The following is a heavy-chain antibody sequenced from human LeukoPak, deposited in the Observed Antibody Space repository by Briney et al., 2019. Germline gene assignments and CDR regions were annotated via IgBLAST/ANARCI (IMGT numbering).Heavy chain of an antibody. Sequence: GGSLRHSCTSSGFTFGDYSINWVRQAPGKGLEWVGFIRSKPYGGTTEYAASVRDRFTISRDDSRSIAYLHMNSLQTEDTAVYYCSRQTDYYVSGSYPDVWGQGTTVIVSS. CDR1: GFTFGDYS. V-gene: IGHV3-49*04. CDR2: IRSKPYGGTT. J-gene: IGHJ6*02. D-gene: IGHD3-10*01. CDR3: SRQTDYYVSGSYPDV.